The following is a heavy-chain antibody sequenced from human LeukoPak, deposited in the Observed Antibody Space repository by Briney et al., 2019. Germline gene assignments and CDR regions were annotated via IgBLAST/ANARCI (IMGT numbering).Heavy chain of an antibody. CDR2: ISSSSSYI. Sequence: GGSLRLSCAASGFTFSSYSMNWVRQAPGKGLEWVSSISSSSSYIYYADSVKGRFTISRDNAKNSLYLQMNSLRAEDTAVYYCGRLRRIGYSYGYAFDIWGQGTMVTVSS. CDR3: GRLRRIGYSYGYAFDI. CDR1: GFTFSSYS. V-gene: IGHV3-21*01. D-gene: IGHD5-18*01. J-gene: IGHJ3*02.